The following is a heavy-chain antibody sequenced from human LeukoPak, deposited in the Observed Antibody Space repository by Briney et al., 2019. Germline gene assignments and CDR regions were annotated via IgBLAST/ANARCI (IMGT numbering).Heavy chain of an antibody. CDR1: AHSITNGHYY. CDR3: ARLNPLEHLFSFYFDS. Sequence: SETLSLTHSLSAHSITNGHYYWGWIRPPPGKGLEWFATISSRGITFYTPSLKSRVTISVGTSKNQISLNLSSVTTSDTSLYYCARLNPLEHLFSFYFDSWGQGILATVSS. D-gene: IGHD3-3*01. V-gene: IGHV4-39*01. J-gene: IGHJ4*02. CDR2: ISSRGIT.